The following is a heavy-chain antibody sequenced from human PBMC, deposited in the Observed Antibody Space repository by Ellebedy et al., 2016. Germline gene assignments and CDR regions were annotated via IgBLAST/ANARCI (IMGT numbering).Heavy chain of an antibody. Sequence: SETLSLTCAVYGGSFSGYYWSWIRQPPGKGLEWIGEINHSGSTNYNPSLKSRVTISVDTSKNQFSLKLSSVTAADTAVYYCARSSGGLVARLGYNWFDPWGQGTLVTVSS. D-gene: IGHD2-15*01. V-gene: IGHV4-34*01. J-gene: IGHJ5*02. CDR1: GGSFSGYY. CDR3: ARSSGGLVARLGYNWFDP. CDR2: INHSGST.